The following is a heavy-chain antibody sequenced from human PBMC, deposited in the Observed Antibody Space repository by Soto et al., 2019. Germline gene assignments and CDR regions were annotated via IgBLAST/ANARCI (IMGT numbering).Heavy chain of an antibody. J-gene: IGHJ4*02. Sequence: TLSLTCTVSGGSISSGDYYWSWIRQPPGKGLEWIGYIYYSGSTYYNPSLKSRVTISVDTSKNQFSLKLSSVTAADTAVYYCASWTDSSGGPFDYWGQGTLVTVS. CDR1: GGSISSGDYY. D-gene: IGHD3-22*01. V-gene: IGHV4-30-4*01. CDR3: ASWTDSSGGPFDY. CDR2: IYYSGST.